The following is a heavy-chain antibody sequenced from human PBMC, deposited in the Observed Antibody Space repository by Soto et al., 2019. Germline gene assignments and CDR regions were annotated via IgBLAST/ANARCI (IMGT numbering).Heavy chain of an antibody. CDR3: ATVRGYSYGYERGPFDY. D-gene: IGHD5-18*01. CDR2: ISSSSATI. V-gene: IGHV3-48*02. J-gene: IGHJ4*02. CDR1: GFTLSGYY. Sequence: EVQLVESGGGLVQPGGSLRLSCAASGFTLSGYYMNWVRQAPGKGLEWVSYISSSSATIYYAASVRGRFTISRDNAKNSLYLQMNSLRDEDTDVYYCATVRGYSYGYERGPFDYWGQGTLVTVSS.